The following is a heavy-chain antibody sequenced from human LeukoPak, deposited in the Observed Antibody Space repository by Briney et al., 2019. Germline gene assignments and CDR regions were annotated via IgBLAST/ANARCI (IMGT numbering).Heavy chain of an antibody. V-gene: IGHV3-48*03. J-gene: IGHJ4*02. CDR3: ARSTYDILTGYYFDY. D-gene: IGHD3-9*01. Sequence: GGSLRLSCAASGFTFSSYEMNWVRQAPGKGLEWVSYISSSGSTICYADSVKGRFTISRDNAKNSLYLQMNSLRAEDTAVYYCARSTYDILTGYYFDYWGQGTLVTVSS. CDR1: GFTFSSYE. CDR2: ISSSGSTI.